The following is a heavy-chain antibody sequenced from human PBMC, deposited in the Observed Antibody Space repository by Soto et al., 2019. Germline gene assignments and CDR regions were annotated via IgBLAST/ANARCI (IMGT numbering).Heavy chain of an antibody. Sequence: EVPLVESGGGLVQPGGSLRLSCAASGFTFSLDSMSWVRQAPGKGLEWVSYISRSSTGIHYADSVKGRFTIARDDATNSRHLQMNSLRDGDTAVYFCARAGTWGLDVWGQGTTVSISS. CDR1: GFTFSLDS. CDR2: ISRSSTGI. CDR3: ARAGTWGLDV. D-gene: IGHD6-19*01. J-gene: IGHJ6*02. V-gene: IGHV3-48*02.